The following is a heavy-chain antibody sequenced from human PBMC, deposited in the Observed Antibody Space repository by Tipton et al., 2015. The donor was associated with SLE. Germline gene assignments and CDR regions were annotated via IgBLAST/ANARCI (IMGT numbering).Heavy chain of an antibody. CDR1: GLTFSSFW. J-gene: IGHJ4*02. V-gene: IGHV3-7*01. CDR3: AADAMGR. Sequence: SLRLSCAASGLTFSSFWMTWVRQAPGKGLEWVANIGPDGRTVYYADSLKGRFTISRDNAQNSVYLQLSRLRADDPALYHCAADAMGRWGRGTLVTVSS. D-gene: IGHD5-24*01. CDR2: IGPDGRTV.